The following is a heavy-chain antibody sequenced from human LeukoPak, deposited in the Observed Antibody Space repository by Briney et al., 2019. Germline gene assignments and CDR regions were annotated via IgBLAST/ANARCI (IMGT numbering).Heavy chain of an antibody. CDR1: GYSISSGYY. J-gene: IGHJ4*02. CDR2: IYHSGST. CDR3: AGFPGIAVAGLDY. D-gene: IGHD6-19*01. Sequence: PSETLSLTCTVSGYSISSGYYWGWIRQPPGKGLEWIGSIYHSGSTYYNPSLKSRVTISVDTSKNQFSLKQSSVTAADTAVYYCAGFPGIAVAGLDYWGQGTLVTVSS. V-gene: IGHV4-38-2*02.